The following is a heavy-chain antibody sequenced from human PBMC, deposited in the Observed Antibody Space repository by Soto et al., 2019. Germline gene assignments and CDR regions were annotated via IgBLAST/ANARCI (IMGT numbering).Heavy chain of an antibody. CDR2: ISSSSSYI. CDR1: GFTFSSYS. CDR3: ARDSNAMVRGVITN. D-gene: IGHD3-10*01. Sequence: GGSLRLSCAASGFTFSSYSRNWVRQAPGKGLEWVSSISSSSSYIYYADSVKGRFTISRDNAKNSLYLQMNSLRAEDTAVYYCARDSNAMVRGVITNWGQGTLVTVSS. V-gene: IGHV3-21*01. J-gene: IGHJ4*02.